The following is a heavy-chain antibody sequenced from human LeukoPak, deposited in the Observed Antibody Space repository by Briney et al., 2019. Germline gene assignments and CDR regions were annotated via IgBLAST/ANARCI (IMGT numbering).Heavy chain of an antibody. CDR2: IWYDGSNK. J-gene: IGHJ4*02. CDR3: AREEDYGSVSYYHFDY. D-gene: IGHD3-10*01. Sequence: GRSLGLSCAASGFTFSSYGMHWVRQAPGKGLEWVAVIWYDGSNKYYADSVKGRFTISRDNSKNTLYLQMNSLRAEDTAVYYCAREEDYGSVSYYHFDYWGQGTLVTVSS. V-gene: IGHV3-33*01. CDR1: GFTFSSYG.